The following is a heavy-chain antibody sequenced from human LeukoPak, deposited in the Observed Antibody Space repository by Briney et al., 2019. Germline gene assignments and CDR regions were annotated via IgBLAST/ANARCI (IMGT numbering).Heavy chain of an antibody. D-gene: IGHD3-3*01. CDR3: ARGPRITIFGVVMANDAFDI. Sequence: GASVKVSCKASGYTFTDYFMNWVRQAPGQGLEWMGLSNPKSGGTVYAQKFQVRVTMTRDTSSSTAYMELSRLRFDDTVVYYCARGPRITIFGVVMANDAFDIWGQGTMVTVSS. CDR2: SNPKSGGT. CDR1: GYTFTDYF. V-gene: IGHV1-2*02. J-gene: IGHJ3*02.